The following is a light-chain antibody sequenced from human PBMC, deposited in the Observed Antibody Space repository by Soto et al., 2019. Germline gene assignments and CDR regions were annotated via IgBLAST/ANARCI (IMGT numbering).Light chain of an antibody. CDR2: GAS. CDR3: HQTYSAPLT. J-gene: IGKJ4*01. V-gene: IGKV1-39*01. CDR1: QSISNY. Sequence: DIQMTQSPFSLPASVGDRVNITCRASQSISNYLNWYQQKPGRAPSLLIHGASSLQGGVPSRFSGSGSGTDFTLTISSLQPEDFTTYYCHQTYSAPLTFGGGTKVEF.